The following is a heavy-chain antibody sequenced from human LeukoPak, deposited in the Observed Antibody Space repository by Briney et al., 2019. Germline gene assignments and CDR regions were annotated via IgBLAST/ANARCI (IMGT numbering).Heavy chain of an antibody. J-gene: IGHJ4*02. CDR3: ARGSARLMLRGVVDY. Sequence: PGGSLRLSCAASGFTLSSYERNWVRQAPGKGLEWVSYISSSGSTIYYSDSVKGRFTISRGTAKNPLYLQMNSMRADDTAVYYCARGSARLMLRGVVDYWGQGTLVTVSS. CDR2: ISSSGSTI. CDR1: GFTLSSYE. V-gene: IGHV3-48*03. D-gene: IGHD3-10*01.